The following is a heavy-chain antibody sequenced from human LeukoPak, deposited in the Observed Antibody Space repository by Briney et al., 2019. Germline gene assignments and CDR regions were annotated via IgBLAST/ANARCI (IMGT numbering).Heavy chain of an antibody. J-gene: IGHJ3*02. D-gene: IGHD1-1*01. V-gene: IGHV3-11*04. CDR2: TSSSGSTI. CDR1: GFTVSSNY. CDR3: ARESPGTPAAFDI. Sequence: GGSLRLSCAASGFTVSSNYMSWVRQAPGKGLEWISYTSSSGSTIYYADSVKGRFTMSRDNAKNSLYLQMNSLRAEDTALYYCARESPGTPAAFDIWGQGTMVTVSS.